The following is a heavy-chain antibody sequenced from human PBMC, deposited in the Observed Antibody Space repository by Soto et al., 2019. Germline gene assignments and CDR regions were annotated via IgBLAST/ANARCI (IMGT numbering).Heavy chain of an antibody. V-gene: IGHV3-72*01. J-gene: IGHJ6*02. CDR3: AVLGHWFGGISGMDV. CDR1: GLTFSDYH. Sequence: EVQLVESGGGLVQPGGSLRLSCAASGLTFSDYHMDWVRQAPGKGLEWVGRIRRKANSYTTEYAASVKGRFTCSRDDSKTSLYLQMSRMKSEDTAVYYGAVLGHWFGGISGMDVWGQGTTVTVSS. D-gene: IGHD3-10*01. CDR2: IRRKANSYTT.